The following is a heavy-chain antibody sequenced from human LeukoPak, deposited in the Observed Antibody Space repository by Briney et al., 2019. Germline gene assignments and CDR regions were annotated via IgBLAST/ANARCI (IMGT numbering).Heavy chain of an antibody. CDR2: INPNSGGT. CDR3: ARGEYSYGSRFDY. CDR1: GYTFTGYY. V-gene: IGHV1-2*02. Sequence: ASVKVSCKASGYTFTGYYMHWVRQAPGQGLEWMGWINPNSGGTNYAQKFQGRVTMTRDTSISTAYMELSRLRSDDTAVYYCARGEYSYGSRFDYWGQGTLVTVSS. D-gene: IGHD5-18*01. J-gene: IGHJ4*02.